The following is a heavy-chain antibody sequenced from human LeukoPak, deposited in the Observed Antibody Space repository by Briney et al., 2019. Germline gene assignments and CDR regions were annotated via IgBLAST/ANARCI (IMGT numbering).Heavy chain of an antibody. Sequence: SETLSLTCTVSGDSISSYYWSWIRQPPGKGLEWVGYIYSGGSTKYNPSLKSRVTISVATSKNQFSLRLSSVTAADTAVYYCARARVRSYSYDSSGFYTSNWHSDLWGGGSLVSVSS. CDR2: IYSGGST. V-gene: IGHV4-59*01. D-gene: IGHD3-22*01. CDR3: ARARVRSYSYDSSGFYTSNWHSDL. CDR1: GDSISSYY. J-gene: IGHJ2*01.